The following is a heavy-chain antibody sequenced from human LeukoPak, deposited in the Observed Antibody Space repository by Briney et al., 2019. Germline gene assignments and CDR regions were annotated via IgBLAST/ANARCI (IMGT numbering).Heavy chain of an antibody. CDR2: IYHSGST. J-gene: IGHJ6*03. V-gene: IGHV4-4*02. Sequence: SETLSLTCAVSGGSISSSNWWSWIRQPPGKGLEWIGEIYHSGSTNYNPSLKSRVTISVDKSKNQFSLKLSSVTAADTAVYYCARATRSSDWYNGIPYYYYYYMDVWGKGTTVTISS. CDR3: ARATRSSDWYNGIPYYYYYYMDV. CDR1: GGSISSSNW. D-gene: IGHD6-19*01.